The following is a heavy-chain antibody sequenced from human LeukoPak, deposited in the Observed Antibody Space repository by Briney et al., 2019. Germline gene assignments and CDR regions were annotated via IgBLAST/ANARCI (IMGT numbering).Heavy chain of an antibody. Sequence: ASVKVSCKVSGYTLTELSMHWVRQAPGKGLEGMGGFDPEDGETIYAQKFQGRVTMTEDTSTDTAYMELSSLRSEDTAVYYCATLEGSPDYDSSGYLNYWGQGTLVTVSS. J-gene: IGHJ4*02. CDR1: GYTLTELS. CDR3: ATLEGSPDYDSSGYLNY. V-gene: IGHV1-24*01. D-gene: IGHD3-22*01. CDR2: FDPEDGET.